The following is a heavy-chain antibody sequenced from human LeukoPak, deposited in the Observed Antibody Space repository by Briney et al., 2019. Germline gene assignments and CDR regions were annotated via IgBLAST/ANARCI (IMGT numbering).Heavy chain of an antibody. J-gene: IGHJ4*02. D-gene: IGHD3-22*01. CDR1: GFTFSTYA. Sequence: GGSLRLSCAASGFTFSTYAMSWVRQAPGKGLVWVSRINSDGTGTTYADSVKGRFTISRDNAKNTLYLQMNSLRAEDTAVCYCARVEVDYYESSGAIDYWGQGTLVTVSS. V-gene: IGHV3-74*01. CDR2: INSDGTGT. CDR3: ARVEVDYYESSGAIDY.